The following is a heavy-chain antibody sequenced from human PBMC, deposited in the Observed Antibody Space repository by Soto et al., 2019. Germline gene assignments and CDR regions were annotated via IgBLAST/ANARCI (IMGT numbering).Heavy chain of an antibody. CDR3: AKVYGYSGYDDFDY. Sequence: ASVKVSCKASGYTFTSYGISWVRQAPGQGLEWMGWISAYNGNTNYAQKLQGRVTMTTDTSTSTAYMELRSLRSDDTAVYYCAKVYGYSGYDDFDYWGQGTLVTVSS. J-gene: IGHJ4*02. V-gene: IGHV1-18*01. CDR2: ISAYNGNT. D-gene: IGHD5-12*01. CDR1: GYTFTSYG.